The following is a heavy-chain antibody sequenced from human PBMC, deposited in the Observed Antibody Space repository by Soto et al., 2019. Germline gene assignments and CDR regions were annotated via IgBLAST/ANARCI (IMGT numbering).Heavy chain of an antibody. D-gene: IGHD3-10*01. CDR3: ASGVRGVPDYYCSVGMDV. Sequence: GGSLRLSCAASGFTFSSYGMHWVRQAPGKGLEWVAGISYDGSNKYYADSVKGRFTISRDNSKNTLYLQMNSLRAEDTAVYYCASGVRGVPDYYCSVGMDVWGQGTTVTVSS. CDR2: ISYDGSNK. J-gene: IGHJ6*02. CDR1: GFTFSSYG. V-gene: IGHV3-30*03.